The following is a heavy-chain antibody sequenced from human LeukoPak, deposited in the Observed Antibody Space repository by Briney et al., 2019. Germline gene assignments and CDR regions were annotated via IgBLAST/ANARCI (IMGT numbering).Heavy chain of an antibody. V-gene: IGHV4-59*01. J-gene: IGHJ1*01. CDR2: IYYSGST. Sequence: SETLSLTCTVSGGSISSYYRSWIRQPPGKGLEWIGYIYYSGSTNYNPSLKSRVTISVDTSKNQFSLKLSSVTAADTAVYYCATNGWYCLDHWGQGALVTVSS. CDR1: GGSISSYY. D-gene: IGHD6-19*01. CDR3: ATNGWYCLDH.